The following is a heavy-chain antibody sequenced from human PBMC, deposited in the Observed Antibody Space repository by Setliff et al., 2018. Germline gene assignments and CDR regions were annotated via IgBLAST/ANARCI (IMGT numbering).Heavy chain of an antibody. CDR2: IKQDGSEK. CDR3: ARDYYDSRGSYAFDI. V-gene: IGHV3-7*01. J-gene: IGHJ3*02. D-gene: IGHD3-22*01. Sequence: GSLRLSCAASGFTFSSFWMSWVRQAPGKGLEWVANIKQDGSEKYHADSVKGRFTISRDNAKNSLYLQMTSLRAEDTAVYYCARDYYDSRGSYAFDIWGQGTVVTVSS. CDR1: GFTFSSFW.